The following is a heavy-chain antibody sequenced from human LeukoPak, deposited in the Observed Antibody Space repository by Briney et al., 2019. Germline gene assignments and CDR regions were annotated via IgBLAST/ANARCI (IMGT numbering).Heavy chain of an antibody. CDR3: ARGGWSYYFDS. Sequence: GGSLRLSCAASGFTFSNYAMSWVRQAPGKGLEWVSTISGTGGSTYSADSVKGRFTISRDNSKNTLYLQMNSLRAEDTAVYYCARGGWSYYFDSWGQGTLVTVSS. CDR2: ISGTGGST. CDR1: GFTFSNYA. J-gene: IGHJ4*02. D-gene: IGHD2-15*01. V-gene: IGHV3-23*01.